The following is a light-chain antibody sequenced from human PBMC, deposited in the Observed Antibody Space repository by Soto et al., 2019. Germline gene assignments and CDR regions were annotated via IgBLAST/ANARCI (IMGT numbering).Light chain of an antibody. J-gene: IGKJ1*01. CDR2: GAS. CDR1: QSVSSK. CDR3: QQYNNWPTWT. V-gene: IGKV3-15*01. Sequence: EMGMTQSPATLSGSPGERATLSCGASQSVSSKLAWYQQKPGQAPRLLIYGASTRATGIPARFSGSGSGTEFTLTISSLKSEDFAVYYCQQYNNWPTWTFGQGTKVDIK.